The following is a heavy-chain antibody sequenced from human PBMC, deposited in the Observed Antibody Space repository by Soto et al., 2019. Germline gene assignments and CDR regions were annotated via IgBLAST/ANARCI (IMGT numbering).Heavy chain of an antibody. D-gene: IGHD5-12*01. Sequence: EVQLVESGGGLVQPGGSLRLSCAASGFTFSNYWMSWVRQAPGKGLEWVAKINQGGSEKWSADSVKGRFTISRDNSKDTLFLQMNTLRVEDTAVYYCAKTRLYDNNDYHRDGFDVWGPGTAVTVS. J-gene: IGHJ3*01. CDR1: GFTFSNYW. CDR2: INQGGSEK. CDR3: AKTRLYDNNDYHRDGFDV. V-gene: IGHV3-7*03.